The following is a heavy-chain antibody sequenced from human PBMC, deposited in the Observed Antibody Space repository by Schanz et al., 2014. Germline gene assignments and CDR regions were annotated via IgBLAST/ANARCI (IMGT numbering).Heavy chain of an antibody. J-gene: IGHJ4*02. CDR1: GITFSSHS. Sequence: PGGSLRLSCAASGITFSSHSFNWVRQAPGKGLEWISYITYNGGTIYYADSVKGRFTISRDNSKNTVHLQMNSLRAEDTAVYFCARDNRYYLFDYWGQGALVTVSS. D-gene: IGHD3-16*02. CDR3: ARDNRYYLFDY. V-gene: IGHV3-48*01. CDR2: ITYNGGTI.